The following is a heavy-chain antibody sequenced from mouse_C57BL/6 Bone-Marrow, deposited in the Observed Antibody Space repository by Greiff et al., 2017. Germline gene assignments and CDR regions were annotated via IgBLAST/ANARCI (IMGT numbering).Heavy chain of an antibody. J-gene: IGHJ4*01. V-gene: IGHV1-53*01. CDR2: INPRHGGT. CDR3: LLLEDYCAMDF. D-gene: IGHD2-1*01. Sequence: QVQLQQPGTELVKPGASVKLSCKASGYAFTSYWMHWVKQRPGQGLEWIGNINPRHGGTNYNEKFKSKATLAVDKSSSTAYMQLSSLTSEDSAVYSCLLLEDYCAMDFWGTGTSVTVSS. CDR1: GYAFTSYW.